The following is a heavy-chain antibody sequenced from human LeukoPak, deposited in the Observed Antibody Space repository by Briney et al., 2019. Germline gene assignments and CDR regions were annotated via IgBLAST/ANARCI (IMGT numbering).Heavy chain of an antibody. CDR3: ARYGFSAVWQGGWHAFDI. V-gene: IGHV1-46*01. Sequence: ASVKVSCKASGYTFTSYYMHWVRQAPGQGLEGMGIINPTTGDTTYAQKFQGRLTMTRDMSTSTVYMELSSLTSEDTAVFYCARYGFSAVWQGGWHAFDIWGQGTVVTVSS. CDR2: INPTTGDT. CDR1: GYTFTSYY. J-gene: IGHJ3*02. D-gene: IGHD2-15*01.